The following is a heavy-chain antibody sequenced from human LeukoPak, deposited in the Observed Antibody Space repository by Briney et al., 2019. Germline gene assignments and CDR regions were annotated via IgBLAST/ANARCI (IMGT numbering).Heavy chain of an antibody. Sequence: GGSLRLSCAASGFSLSSNYMSWVRQAPGKGLEWVAVISYDGSNKYYADSVKGRFTISRDNSKNTLYLQMNSLRAEDTAVYYCARDRAMYQLLYWFDPWGQGTLVTVSS. J-gene: IGHJ5*02. V-gene: IGHV3-30-3*01. CDR3: ARDRAMYQLLYWFDP. CDR2: ISYDGSNK. CDR1: GFSLSSNY. D-gene: IGHD2-2*01.